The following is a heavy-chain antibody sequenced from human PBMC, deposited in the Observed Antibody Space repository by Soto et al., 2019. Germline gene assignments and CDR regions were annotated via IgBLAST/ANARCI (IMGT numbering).Heavy chain of an antibody. V-gene: IGHV3-33*01. J-gene: IGHJ4*02. CDR3: VRGNRNCRSPGWGGGFDY. D-gene: IGHD3-16*01. CDR1: GFTFSDSG. Sequence: QVQLVESGGGVVQPGGSLRLSCATSGFTFSDSGMHWVRQAPGKGLEWVAVIWSDGSDKSYADSVEGRFTISRDNSKNTLYLQMNRLRAEETAVYFCVRGNRNCRSPGWGGGFDYWGQGTLVTVSS. CDR2: IWSDGSDK.